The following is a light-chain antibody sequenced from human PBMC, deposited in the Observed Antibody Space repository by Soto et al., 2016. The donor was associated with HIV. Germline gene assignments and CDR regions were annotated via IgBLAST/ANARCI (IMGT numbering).Light chain of an antibody. CDR2: HND. CDR3: QAWDSTTAV. V-gene: IGLV3-1*01. CDR1: QLGSRF. Sequence: SFELTQPPSVSVSPGQTASITCSSDQLGSRFVWWYQQRPGHSPLLVISHNDKRPSGIPERFPGSNSGNTATLTISGTQAMDEADYCCQAWDSTTAVFGGGTKLTVL. J-gene: IGLJ2*01.